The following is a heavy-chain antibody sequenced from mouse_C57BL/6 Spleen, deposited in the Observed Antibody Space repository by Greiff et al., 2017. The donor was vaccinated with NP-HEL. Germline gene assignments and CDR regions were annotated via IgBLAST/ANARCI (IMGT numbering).Heavy chain of an antibody. J-gene: IGHJ3*01. CDR3: ITDYYDYDRFAY. CDR2: IDPENGDT. Sequence: EVKLVESGAELVRPGASVKLSCTASGFNIKDDYMHWVKQRPEQGLEWIGWIDPENGDTEYASKFQGKATITADTSSNTAYLQLSSLTSEDTAVYYCITDYYDYDRFAYWGQGTLVTVSA. CDR1: GFNIKDDY. V-gene: IGHV14-4*01. D-gene: IGHD2-4*01.